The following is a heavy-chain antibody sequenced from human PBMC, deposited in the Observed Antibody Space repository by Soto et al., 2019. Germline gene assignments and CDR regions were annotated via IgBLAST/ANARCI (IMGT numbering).Heavy chain of an antibody. CDR3: ARLVYSSCWYGPGYYYYAMDV. CDR1: GYSFTSYW. Sequence: GESLKISCTGSGYSFTSYWIGWVRQMPGKGLEWMGIIYPGDSDTRYSPSFQGQVTISGDKSISTAYLQWSSLKASDTAMYYCARLVYSSCWYGPGYYYYAMDVWGQGTTVTVSS. D-gene: IGHD6-13*01. V-gene: IGHV5-51*01. CDR2: IYPGDSDT. J-gene: IGHJ6*02.